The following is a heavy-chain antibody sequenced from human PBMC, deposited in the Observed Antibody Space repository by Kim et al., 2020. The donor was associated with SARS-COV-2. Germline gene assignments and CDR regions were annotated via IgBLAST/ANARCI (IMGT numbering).Heavy chain of an antibody. CDR1: GLPFSYYA. Sequence: GGSLRLSCAVSGLPFSYYAMTWFRQVPGGGLAWVSSISNGGGGTYYAESARGRFTISSANLQSTVFLLMNAPSADDTAKYYFSTLVGGTRFVYWGQGAL. CDR3: STLVGGTRFVY. V-gene: IGHV3-23*01. J-gene: IGHJ4*02. CDR2: ISNGGGGT. D-gene: IGHD3-10*01.